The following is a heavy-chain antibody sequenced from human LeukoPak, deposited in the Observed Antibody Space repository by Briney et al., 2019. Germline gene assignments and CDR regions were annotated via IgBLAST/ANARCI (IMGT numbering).Heavy chain of an antibody. CDR2: IYYSGST. Sequence: SETLSLTCTVSGGSISSSSYYWGWIRQPPGKGLEWIGSIYYSGSTYYNPSLKSRVTISVDTSKNQFSLKLSSVTAADTAVYYCARHRFDYYGSGSSPLYYYYMDVWGKGTTVTVSS. CDR3: ARHRFDYYGSGSSPLYYYYMDV. D-gene: IGHD3-10*01. V-gene: IGHV4-39*01. J-gene: IGHJ6*03. CDR1: GGSISSSSYY.